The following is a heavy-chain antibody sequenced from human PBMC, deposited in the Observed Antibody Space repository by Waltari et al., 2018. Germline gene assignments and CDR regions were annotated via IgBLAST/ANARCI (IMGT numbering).Heavy chain of an antibody. Sequence: QVQLVQSGAEVKKPGSSVKVSCKASGGTFSSYAISWVRQAPGQGLEWMGGIIPSFGTANYAQKFQVRVTITADESTSTAYMELSSLRSEDTAVYYCARDPPGPGAVAGTDWFDPWGQGTLVTVSS. D-gene: IGHD6-19*01. J-gene: IGHJ5*02. CDR1: GGTFSSYA. CDR3: ARDPPGPGAVAGTDWFDP. V-gene: IGHV1-69*01. CDR2: IIPSFGTA.